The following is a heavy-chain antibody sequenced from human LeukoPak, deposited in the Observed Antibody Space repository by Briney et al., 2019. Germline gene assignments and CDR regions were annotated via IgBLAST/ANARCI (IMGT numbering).Heavy chain of an antibody. CDR3: ARSLNDWVYPPAFDI. V-gene: IGHV3-21*01. J-gene: IGHJ3*02. D-gene: IGHD3-9*01. CDR1: GFTFSSYA. Sequence: GGSLRLSCAASGFTFSSYAMSWVRQAPGKGLEWVSSISSSSYIYYADSVKGRFTISRDNAKNSLYLQMNSLRAEDTAVYYCARSLNDWVYPPAFDIWGQGTMVTVSS. CDR2: ISSSSYI.